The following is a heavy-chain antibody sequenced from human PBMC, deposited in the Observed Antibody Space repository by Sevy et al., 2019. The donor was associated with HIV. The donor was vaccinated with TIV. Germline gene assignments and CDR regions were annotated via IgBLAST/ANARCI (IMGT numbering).Heavy chain of an antibody. CDR3: ATAMIVPTGGFDY. CDR2: INHSGST. CDR1: GGSFSGYY. D-gene: IGHD3-22*01. Sequence: SETLSLTCAVYGGSFSGYYWSWIRQPPGKGLEWIGEINHSGSTNYNPSLKSRVTISVDTSKNQFSLKLSSVTAADTAVYYGATAMIVPTGGFDYWGQGTLVTVSS. J-gene: IGHJ4*02. V-gene: IGHV4-34*01.